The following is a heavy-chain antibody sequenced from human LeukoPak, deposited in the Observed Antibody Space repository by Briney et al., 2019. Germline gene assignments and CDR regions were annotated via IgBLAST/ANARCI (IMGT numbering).Heavy chain of an antibody. Sequence: ASVKVSCKASGYTFTSYDINWVRQATGQGLEWMGWMNPNSGNTGYAQKFQGRVTMTRNTSISTAYMELSSLRSEDTAVYYCAILGSFGEREYNWFDPWGQGTLVTVSS. J-gene: IGHJ5*02. D-gene: IGHD3-16*01. CDR1: GYTFTSYD. CDR3: AILGSFGEREYNWFDP. V-gene: IGHV1-8*01. CDR2: MNPNSGNT.